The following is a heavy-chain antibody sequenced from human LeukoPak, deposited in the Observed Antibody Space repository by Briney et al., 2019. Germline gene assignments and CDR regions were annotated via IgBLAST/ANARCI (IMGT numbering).Heavy chain of an antibody. CDR1: GFTFSNYG. Sequence: PGGSLRLSCAASGFTFSNYGMSWVRQAPGKGLEWVSAISGSGGSTYYADSVKGRFTISRDNSKNTLYLQMNSLRAEDTAVYYCAKDKGSFHRPFDYWGQGTLVTVSS. D-gene: IGHD2-21*01. J-gene: IGHJ4*02. CDR3: AKDKGSFHRPFDY. V-gene: IGHV3-23*01. CDR2: ISGSGGST.